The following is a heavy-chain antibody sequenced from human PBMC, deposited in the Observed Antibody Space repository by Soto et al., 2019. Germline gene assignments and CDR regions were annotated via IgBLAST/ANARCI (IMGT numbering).Heavy chain of an antibody. CDR3: ARLDYYDSSGYYGY. J-gene: IGHJ4*02. D-gene: IGHD3-22*01. CDR1: GYTFTIYG. Sequence: QVQLVQSGAEVKKPGASVKVSCKASGYTFTIYGISWVRQAPGQGLEWMGWISGYNGNTDYAQNLQDRVTLTTDASTSSVYTEVRRLRSDDTAVYYCARLDYYDSSGYYGYWGQGTLITVSS. V-gene: IGHV1-18*04. CDR2: ISGYNGNT.